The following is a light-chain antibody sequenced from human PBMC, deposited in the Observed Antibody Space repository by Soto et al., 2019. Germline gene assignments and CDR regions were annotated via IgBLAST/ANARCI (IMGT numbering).Light chain of an antibody. V-gene: IGLV2-14*01. J-gene: IGLJ1*01. CDR1: SREFGRYDY. Sequence: QSVLTQPASLSWSPLQSITISCTVTSREFGRYDYVSWYQQHPSKSRKLMIYGVTYLPSGVSNRFSGSKSGNTASLTISGLQAEDEADYYCSSFTNSGTLVFGTGTKVTVL. CDR3: SSFTNSGTLV. CDR2: GVT.